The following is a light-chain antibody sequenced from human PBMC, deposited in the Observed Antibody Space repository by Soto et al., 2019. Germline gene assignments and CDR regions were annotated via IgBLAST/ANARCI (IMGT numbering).Light chain of an antibody. Sequence: EIVMTQSPATLSVSPGERATLSCRASQSVSSNLAWYQQKPGQAPRVLIYGASTRATGIPARFSGSGSGTEFTLTISSLQSEDFAVYYCPHYNNWPRTFGQGTKVEIK. CDR3: PHYNNWPRT. CDR2: GAS. CDR1: QSVSSN. J-gene: IGKJ1*01. V-gene: IGKV3-15*01.